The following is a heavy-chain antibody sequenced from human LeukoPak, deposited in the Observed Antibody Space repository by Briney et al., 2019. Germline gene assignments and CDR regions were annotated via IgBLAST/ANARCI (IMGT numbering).Heavy chain of an antibody. J-gene: IGHJ5*02. CDR1: GYTFTSYD. D-gene: IGHD2-15*01. CDR3: ARGRGYCSGGSCYGYNWFDP. V-gene: IGHV1-8*01. CDR2: MNPNSGNT. Sequence: ASVKVSCKASGYTFTSYDINWVRQATGQGLEWVGWMNPNSGNTGYAQKFQGRVTMTRNTSISTAYMELSSLRSEDTAVYYCARGRGYCSGGSCYGYNWFDPWGQGTLVTVSS.